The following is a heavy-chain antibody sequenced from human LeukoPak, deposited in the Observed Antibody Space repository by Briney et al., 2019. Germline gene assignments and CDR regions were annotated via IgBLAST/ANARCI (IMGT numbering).Heavy chain of an antibody. D-gene: IGHD3-10*01. J-gene: IGHJ6*03. Sequence: SETLSLTCTVSGGSISSGSYYWSWIRQPAGKGLEWIGRIYTSGSTNYNPSLKSRVTISVDTSKNQFSLKLSSVTAADTAVYYCARDGYGSGSHSYYYYYYMDVWGKGTTVTISS. CDR1: GGSISSGSYY. V-gene: IGHV4-61*02. CDR3: ARDGYGSGSHSYYYYYYMDV. CDR2: IYTSGST.